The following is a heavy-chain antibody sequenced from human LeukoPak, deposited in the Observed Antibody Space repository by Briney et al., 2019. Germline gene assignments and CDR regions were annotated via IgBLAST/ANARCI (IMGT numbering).Heavy chain of an antibody. V-gene: IGHV3-30*02. CDR2: IRYEGSNK. D-gene: IGHD5-12*01. CDR1: GFTFSSYV. Sequence: GGSLRLSCVASGFTFSSYVMHWVRPAPGKGREWVAFIRYEGSNKYYADSVKGRFTITRDNSKSTLYLQMNSLRAEDTAVYYCAKERRLRLPDYGGQGTLVTVS. J-gene: IGHJ4*02. CDR3: AKERRLRLPDY.